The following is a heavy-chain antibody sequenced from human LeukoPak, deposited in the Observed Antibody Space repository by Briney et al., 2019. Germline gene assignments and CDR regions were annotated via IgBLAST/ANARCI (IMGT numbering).Heavy chain of an antibody. J-gene: IGHJ4*02. V-gene: IGHV5-51*01. D-gene: IGHD4-4*01. CDR1: GYSFTSYW. Sequence: GESLKISCKGSGYSFTSYWIGWVRQMPGKGLEWMGIIYPGDSDTRYSPSFRGQVTISADKSISTAYLQWSSLKASDTAMYYCATNYSGNLYYFDYWGQGTLVTVSS. CDR3: ATNYSGNLYYFDY. CDR2: IYPGDSDT.